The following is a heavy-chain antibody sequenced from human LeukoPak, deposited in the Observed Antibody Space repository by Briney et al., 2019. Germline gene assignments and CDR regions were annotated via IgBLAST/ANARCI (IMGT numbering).Heavy chain of an antibody. D-gene: IGHD2-2*01. CDR2: TKQDGSQI. J-gene: IGHJ4*02. Sequence: GGSLRLSCAASGFTFSSFWMSWVRRAPGKGLEWVANTKQDGSQIFYVDSVKGRFTISRDTAKNSLSLQMNSLRAEDTAVYYCARENCSGTSCYGYFDYWGQGTLVTVSS. CDR3: ARENCSGTSCYGYFDY. V-gene: IGHV3-7*01. CDR1: GFTFSSFW.